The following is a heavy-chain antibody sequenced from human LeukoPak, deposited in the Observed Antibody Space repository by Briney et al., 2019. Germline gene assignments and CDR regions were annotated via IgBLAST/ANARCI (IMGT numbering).Heavy chain of an antibody. J-gene: IGHJ6*02. CDR3: ARVVVLLGHYVLDV. CDR2: TRNKTKRYTT. Sequence: GGSLRLSCAASGFTFSDLYMDWVRQAPAKELEGVGRTRNKTKRYTTEYAASVKDRFSIPRDDSKNSLYLQMNSLKTEDTAVYYCARVVVLLGHYVLDVWGQGTTVTVSS. CDR1: GFTFSDLY. D-gene: IGHD2-2*01. V-gene: IGHV3-72*01.